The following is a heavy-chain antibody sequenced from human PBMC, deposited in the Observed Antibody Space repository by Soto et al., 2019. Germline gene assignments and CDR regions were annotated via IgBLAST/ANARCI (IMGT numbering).Heavy chain of an antibody. CDR3: AKTVTITFDP. J-gene: IGHJ5*02. CDR2: VYYGGST. CDR1: GGSISSYY. D-gene: IGHD4-17*01. V-gene: IGHV4-59*01. Sequence: SETLSLTCTVSGGSISSYYWSWIRQPPGKGLEWIGYVYYGGSTNYNPSLKSRVTISVDTSKNQFSLKLSSVTAADTAVYYCAKTVTITFDPWGQGTLVTVSS.